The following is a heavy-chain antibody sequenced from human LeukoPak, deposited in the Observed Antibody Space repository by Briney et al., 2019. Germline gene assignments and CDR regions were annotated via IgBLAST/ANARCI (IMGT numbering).Heavy chain of an antibody. CDR2: ISYDGSNK. D-gene: IGHD6-6*01. CDR3: AKSIAGLDY. J-gene: IGHJ4*02. Sequence: PGGSLRLSCAAAGFTFSSYGMHLVRQAPGKGLEWVAVISYDGSNKYYADSVKGRFTISRDNSKNTLYLQMNSLRAEDTAVYYCAKSIAGLDYWGQGTLVTVSS. V-gene: IGHV3-30*18. CDR1: GFTFSSYG.